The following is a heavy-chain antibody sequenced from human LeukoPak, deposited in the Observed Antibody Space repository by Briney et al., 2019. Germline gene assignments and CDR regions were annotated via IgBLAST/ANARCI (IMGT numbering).Heavy chain of an antibody. J-gene: IGHJ6*03. CDR2: IYTSGST. CDR1: GGSISSYY. CDR3: ARHYRGRRYYYYMDV. V-gene: IGHV4-4*09. Sequence: SETLFLTCTVSGGSISSYYWSWIRQPPGKGLEWIGYIYTSGSTNYNPSLKSRVTISVDTSKNQFSLKLSSVTAADTAVYYCARHYRGRRYYYYMDVWGKGTTVTVSS. D-gene: IGHD3-10*01.